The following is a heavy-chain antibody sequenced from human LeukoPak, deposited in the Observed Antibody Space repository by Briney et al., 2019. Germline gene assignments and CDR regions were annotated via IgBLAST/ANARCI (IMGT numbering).Heavy chain of an antibody. Sequence: SETLSLTCTVSGGSISSYYWSWIRQPPGKGLEWIGYIYYSGSTNYNPSLKSRVTISVDTSKNQFSLKLSSVTAADTAVYYCARARYCSCGSCYDPFDYWGQGTLVTVSS. V-gene: IGHV4-59*01. CDR1: GGSISSYY. J-gene: IGHJ4*02. CDR3: ARARYCSCGSCYDPFDY. CDR2: IYYSGST. D-gene: IGHD2-15*01.